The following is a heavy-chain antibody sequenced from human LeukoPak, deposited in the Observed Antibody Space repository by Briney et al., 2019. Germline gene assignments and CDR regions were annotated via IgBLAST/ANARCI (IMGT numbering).Heavy chain of an antibody. CDR3: ARGRWSPALDY. CDR2: VNHSGST. CDR1: SGSISTSNYY. D-gene: IGHD3-3*01. V-gene: IGHV4-39*07. Sequence: QLQLQESGPGLVKPSETLSLTCTVSSGSISTSNYYWTWIRQPPAKGLEWIGEVNHSGSTNYNPSLKSRVTISVDTSKNQFSLKLSSVTAADTAVYYCARGRWSPALDYWGQGTLVTVSS. J-gene: IGHJ4*02.